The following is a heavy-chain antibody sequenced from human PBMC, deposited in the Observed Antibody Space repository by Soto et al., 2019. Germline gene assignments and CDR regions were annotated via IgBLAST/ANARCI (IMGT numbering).Heavy chain of an antibody. CDR2: ISYDGSNK. V-gene: IGHV3-30*18. CDR3: AKGMCDILTGYHYGMDV. Sequence: HPVGSLRLSCAASGFTFNSYGMHWVRQAPGKGLEWVAFISYDGSNKYYGDSVKGRFTISRDKSKNTLYLQMNSLRGEDTAVYYCAKGMCDILTGYHYGMDVWGQGTTVNVSS. D-gene: IGHD3-9*01. CDR1: GFTFNSYG. J-gene: IGHJ6*02.